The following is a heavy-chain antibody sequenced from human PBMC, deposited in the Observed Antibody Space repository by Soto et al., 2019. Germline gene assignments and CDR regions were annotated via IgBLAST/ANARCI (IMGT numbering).Heavy chain of an antibody. CDR3: ARDEVAAGLYLDN. V-gene: IGHV3-7*01. J-gene: IGHJ4*02. Sequence: EVHLVESGGGLVQPGGSLRLSCAASGFIFRSYWMSWVRQAPGKGLEWVANINQDGSEKYYVDSVRGRFIISRDNAESSRYLQMNSLRAEDTALYYCARDEVAAGLYLDNWGQGTLVTVSS. CDR1: GFIFRSYW. CDR2: INQDGSEK. D-gene: IGHD2-15*01.